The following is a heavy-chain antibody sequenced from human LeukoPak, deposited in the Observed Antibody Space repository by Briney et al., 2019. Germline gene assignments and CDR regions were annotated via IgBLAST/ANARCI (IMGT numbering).Heavy chain of an antibody. J-gene: IGHJ4*02. D-gene: IGHD6-19*01. CDR2: FDPEDGET. Sequence: GASVKVSCKASGYTFTSYGMNWVRQAPGQGLEWMGGFDPEDGETIYAQKFQGRVTMTEDTSTDTAYMELSSLRSEDTAVYYCATAPRYSSGSPLDYWGQGTLVTVSS. CDR1: GYTFTSYG. CDR3: ATAPRYSSGSPLDY. V-gene: IGHV1-24*01.